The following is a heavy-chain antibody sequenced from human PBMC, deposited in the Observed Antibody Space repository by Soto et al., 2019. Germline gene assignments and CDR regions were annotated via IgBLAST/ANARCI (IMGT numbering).Heavy chain of an antibody. CDR1: GFTFSSYS. CDR2: ISSSSSTI. J-gene: IGHJ6*02. V-gene: IGHV3-48*01. CDR3: ARDFYSSSWYHYYGMDV. D-gene: IGHD6-13*01. Sequence: EVQLVESGGGLVQPGGSLRLSCAATGFTFSSYSMNWVRQAPGKGLEWVSYISSSSSTIYYADSVKGRFTISRDNAKNSLYLQMNSLRVEDTAVYYCARDFYSSSWYHYYGMDVWGQGTAVTVSS.